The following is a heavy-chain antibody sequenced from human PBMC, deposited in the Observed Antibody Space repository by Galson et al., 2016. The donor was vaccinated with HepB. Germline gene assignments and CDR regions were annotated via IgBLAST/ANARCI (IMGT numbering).Heavy chain of an antibody. CDR2: IYYKVRT. J-gene: IGHJ5*01. V-gene: IGHV4-59*02. CDR3: AKGAGWYGF. CDR1: GDSVSSNY. Sequence: EPLSLTCTVSGDSVSSNYWSWLRLPPGKGLEWIGYIYYKVRTNYDPPLKSRVTLSVETSKTQFPLRLSCVTAEDTTVYYCAKGAGWYGFWGQGTLVTVSS.